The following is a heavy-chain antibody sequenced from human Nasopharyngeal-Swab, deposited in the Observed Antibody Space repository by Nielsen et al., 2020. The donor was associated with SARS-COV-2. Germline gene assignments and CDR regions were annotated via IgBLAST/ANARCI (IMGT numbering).Heavy chain of an antibody. J-gene: IGHJ6*03. CDR1: GFTFSSYA. V-gene: IGHV3-30-3*01. CDR2: ISYDGSNK. Sequence: GESLKISCAASGFTFSSYAMHWVRQAPGKGLEWVAVISYDGSNKYYADSVKGRFTISRDNSKNTLYLQMNSLRAGDTAVYYCARARGSSGYYYDYYYYMDVWGKGTTVTVSS. CDR3: ARARGSSGYYYDYYYYMDV. D-gene: IGHD3-22*01.